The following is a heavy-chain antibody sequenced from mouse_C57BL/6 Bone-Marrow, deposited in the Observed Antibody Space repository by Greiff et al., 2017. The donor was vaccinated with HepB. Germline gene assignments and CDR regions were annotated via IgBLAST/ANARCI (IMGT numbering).Heavy chain of an antibody. CDR1: GYTFTSYW. Sequence: QVQLQQPGAELVKPGASVKLSCKASGYTFTSYWMQWVKQRPGQGLEWIGEIDPSDSYTNYNQKFKGKATLTVDTSSSTAYMQLSSLTSEDSAVYYCARECLGLRLGAWFAYWGQGTLVTVSA. J-gene: IGHJ3*01. CDR3: ARECLGLRLGAWFAY. CDR2: IDPSDSYT. V-gene: IGHV1-50*01. D-gene: IGHD2-4*01.